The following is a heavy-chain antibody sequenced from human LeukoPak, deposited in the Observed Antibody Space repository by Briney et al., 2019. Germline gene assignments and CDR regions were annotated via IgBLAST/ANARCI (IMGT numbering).Heavy chain of an antibody. CDR3: ARVGEYGTGSAMVMTN. D-gene: IGHD3-16*01. CDR2: INQDGSEK. Sequence: GGSLRLSCAASGITFSTYWMNWVRQAPGKGLEWVANINQDGSEKYYVDSVKGRFTISRDNAKNSLFLQMNSLRAEDTAVYYCARVGEYGTGSAMVMTNWGQGTLVTVSS. V-gene: IGHV3-7*03. CDR1: GITFSTYW. J-gene: IGHJ4*02.